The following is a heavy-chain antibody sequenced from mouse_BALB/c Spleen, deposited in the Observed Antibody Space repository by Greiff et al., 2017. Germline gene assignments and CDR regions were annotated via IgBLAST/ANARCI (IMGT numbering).Heavy chain of an antibody. CDR3: ARDSEVGGTEFAY. Sequence: EVKLVESGGGLVKPGGSLKLSCAASGFTFSSYAMSWVRQSPEKRLEWVAEISSGGSYTYYPDTVTGRFTISRDNAKNTLYLEMSSLTSEDTAMYYCARDSEVGGTEFAYWGQGTPVTVSA. J-gene: IGHJ3*01. D-gene: IGHD3-3*01. CDR1: GFTFSSYA. CDR2: ISSGGSYT. V-gene: IGHV5-9-4*01.